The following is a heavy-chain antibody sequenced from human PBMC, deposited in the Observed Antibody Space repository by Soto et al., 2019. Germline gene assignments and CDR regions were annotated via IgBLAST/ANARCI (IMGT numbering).Heavy chain of an antibody. CDR2: GFYSGST. CDR1: GGPISSYY. D-gene: IGHD3-16*01. V-gene: IGHV4-59*01. Sequence: SETLSLTCTVSGGPISSYYWSWIRQPPGKGLEWIGYGFYSGSTNYSPSLKSRVSISVDTSNNHFSLKLRFVTAADTAVYYCARGQFGNWFDRWGQGTLVTVSS. J-gene: IGHJ5*02. CDR3: ARGQFGNWFDR.